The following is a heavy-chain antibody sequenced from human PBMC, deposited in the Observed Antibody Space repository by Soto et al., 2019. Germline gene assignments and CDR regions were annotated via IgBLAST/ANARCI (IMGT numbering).Heavy chain of an antibody. CDR1: GFTFSSYG. CDR3: AKDRFYYDSSAYYYDAFDI. V-gene: IGHV3-30*18. D-gene: IGHD3-22*01. Sequence: PGGSLRLSCAASGFTFSSYGMHWVRQAPGKGLEWETVITGGGSNKYYADSVKGRFTISRDNSKNTLYLQMSSLRAEDTALYYCAKDRFYYDSSAYYYDAFDIWGQGTMVTVSS. J-gene: IGHJ3*02. CDR2: ITGGGSNK.